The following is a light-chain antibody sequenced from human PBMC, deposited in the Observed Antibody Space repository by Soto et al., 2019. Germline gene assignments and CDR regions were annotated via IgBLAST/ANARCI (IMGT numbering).Light chain of an antibody. CDR1: QSISGY. CDR3: QQSYSALVA. CDR2: AAS. V-gene: IGKV1-39*01. J-gene: IGKJ1*01. Sequence: DIQMTQSPSSLSSSVGDRVTITCRASQSISGYLNWYQQKPGKAPELLIYAASSLQSGVPSRFSGSGSGTDFTLTISSLQPEDSATYYCQQSYSALVAFGQGTKVDI.